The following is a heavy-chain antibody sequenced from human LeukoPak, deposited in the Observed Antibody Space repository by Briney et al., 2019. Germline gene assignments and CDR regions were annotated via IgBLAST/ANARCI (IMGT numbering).Heavy chain of an antibody. J-gene: IGHJ3*02. CDR2: ISGSGGST. CDR3: AKDQDDYGDYGFPRGAFDI. Sequence: PGGSLRLSCAASGFTFSSYAMSWVRQAPGKGLEWVSAISGSGGSTYYADSVKGRFTISRDNSKNTLYLQMNSLRAEDTAVYYCAKDQDDYGDYGFPRGAFDIWGQGIMVTVSS. V-gene: IGHV3-23*01. CDR1: GFTFSSYA. D-gene: IGHD4-17*01.